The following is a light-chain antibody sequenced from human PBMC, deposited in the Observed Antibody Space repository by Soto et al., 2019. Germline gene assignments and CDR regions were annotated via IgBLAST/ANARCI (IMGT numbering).Light chain of an antibody. CDR1: QRISTY. CDR3: QLYGISPH. CDR2: GAS. Sequence: EIVLTQSPSTLSLSPGERATLSCRASQRISTYLAWYQQKPGQAPRLLIYGASTRATGIPARFSGSGSGTDFTLTINRLEPEDFAVYYCQLYGISPHFGQGTRLEIK. V-gene: IGKV3-11*01. J-gene: IGKJ5*01.